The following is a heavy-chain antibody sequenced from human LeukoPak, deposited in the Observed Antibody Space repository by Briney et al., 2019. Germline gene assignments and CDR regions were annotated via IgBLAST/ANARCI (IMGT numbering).Heavy chain of an antibody. Sequence: GGSLRLSCAASGFLFSSYGMHWVRQAPGKGLEWVAVISYDASNKYYADSVKGRFTISRDNSKNTLYLQMNSLRAEDTAFYYCAREDSGSYHYWGQGTLVTVSS. CDR2: ISYDASNK. CDR1: GFLFSSYG. V-gene: IGHV3-30*03. CDR3: AREDSGSYHY. D-gene: IGHD1-26*01. J-gene: IGHJ4*02.